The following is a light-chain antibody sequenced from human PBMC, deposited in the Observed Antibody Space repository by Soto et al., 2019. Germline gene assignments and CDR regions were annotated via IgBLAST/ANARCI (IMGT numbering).Light chain of an antibody. CDR2: LNSDGSH. CDR1: SGHSNYA. CDR3: QTWGSGIVV. V-gene: IGLV4-69*01. Sequence: QLVLTQSPSASASLGASVKLTCTLSSGHSNYAIARHQQQSEKGPRYLMKLNSDGSHSKGDGIPDRFSGSSSGAERYLTISSLQSEDEADSYCQTWGSGIVVFGGGTKLTVL. J-gene: IGLJ2*01.